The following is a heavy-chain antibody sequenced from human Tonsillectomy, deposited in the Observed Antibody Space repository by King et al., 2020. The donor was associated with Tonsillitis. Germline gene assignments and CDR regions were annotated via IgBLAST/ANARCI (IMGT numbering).Heavy chain of an antibody. Sequence: QLVQSGAEVKKPGESLKISCKGSGYSFTNYWIGWVRQMPGKGLEWMGIIYPVDSDTRYSPSFQGQVTISADKSISTAYLQWSSLKASDTAIYYCTRHAVGYCSRGNCYMDYWGQGTLVTASS. CDR3: TRHAVGYCSRGNCYMDY. CDR1: GYSFTNYW. J-gene: IGHJ4*02. V-gene: IGHV5-51*01. D-gene: IGHD2-15*01. CDR2: IYPVDSDT.